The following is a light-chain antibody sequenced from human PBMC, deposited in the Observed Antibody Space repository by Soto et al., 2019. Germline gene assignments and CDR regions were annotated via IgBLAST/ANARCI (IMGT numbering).Light chain of an antibody. CDR3: AAWDDSLNRVV. CDR1: SSNIGPTT. Sequence: QSVLTQPPSASGTPGQRVTISCSGSSSNIGPTTVNWYQQLPGTAPKLVIYSNNQPPSGVPARFSGSKSGTSASLAISGLQSEDEANYYCAAWDDSLNRVVFGGGTKLTVL. CDR2: SNN. V-gene: IGLV1-44*01. J-gene: IGLJ3*02.